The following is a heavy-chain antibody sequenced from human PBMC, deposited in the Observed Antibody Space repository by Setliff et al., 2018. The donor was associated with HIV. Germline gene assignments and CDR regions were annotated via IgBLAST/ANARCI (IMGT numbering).Heavy chain of an antibody. CDR1: GGSISDFY. CDR3: ARDFRIGWAVQDYWYFDL. D-gene: IGHD1-26*01. J-gene: IGHJ2*01. V-gene: IGHV4-4*07. Sequence: SETLSLTCNVSGGSISDFYWSWIRQSPGKGLEWIGRIYTSGSTNYNPSLKSRVTISVDTSKNQFSLKLSSVTAADTAVYYCARDFRIGWAVQDYWYFDLWGRGTLVTVSS. CDR2: IYTSGST.